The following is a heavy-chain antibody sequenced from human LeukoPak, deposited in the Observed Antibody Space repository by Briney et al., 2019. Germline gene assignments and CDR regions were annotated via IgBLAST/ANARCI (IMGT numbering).Heavy chain of an antibody. V-gene: IGHV1-8*01. CDR2: MKPNSGKT. CDR3: AREVTTSCDY. J-gene: IGHJ4*02. D-gene: IGHD1-1*01. Sequence: ASVKVCCKASGYTFTTYDINWERQATGQGLEWMGWMKPNSGKTGYAQKFQGRVTMTRDTSTSTACMELNSLRSEDTAVYYCAREVTTSCDYWGQGTLVTVSS. CDR1: GYTFTTYD.